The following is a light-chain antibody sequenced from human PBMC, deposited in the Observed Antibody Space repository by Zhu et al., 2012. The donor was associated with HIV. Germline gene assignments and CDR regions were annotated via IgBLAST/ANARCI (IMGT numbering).Light chain of an antibody. V-gene: IGKV3-15*01. Sequence: EIVMTQSPATLSVSPGETATLSCRASHSVSSTLAWYQQKPGQAPRLLIHGAFTRATGIPARFSGRGSGTEFTLTISSPQSEDFAVYYCQQYSDWPLTFGGGTKVGIK. CDR3: QQYSDWPLT. CDR2: GAF. CDR1: HSVSST. J-gene: IGKJ4*01.